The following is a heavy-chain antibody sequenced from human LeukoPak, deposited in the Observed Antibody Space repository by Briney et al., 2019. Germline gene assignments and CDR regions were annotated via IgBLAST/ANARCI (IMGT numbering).Heavy chain of an antibody. D-gene: IGHD3-22*01. CDR2: ISSDGSNE. Sequence: GRSLRLSCAASGFSFSSYAMHWVRQAPGKGLEWVSVISSDGSNEYYTDSAKGRFTISRDNSKNTLYLQVNSLRAEDTAVYFCARGWSYYYDSSGGLDYWGQGTLVTVSS. V-gene: IGHV3-30*10. CDR1: GFSFSSYA. J-gene: IGHJ4*02. CDR3: ARGWSYYYDSSGGLDY.